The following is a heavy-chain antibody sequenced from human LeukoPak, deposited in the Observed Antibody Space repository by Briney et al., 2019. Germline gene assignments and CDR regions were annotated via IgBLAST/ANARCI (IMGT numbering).Heavy chain of an antibody. V-gene: IGHV3-15*01. CDR2: IKRKTDGGTA. Sequence: GGSLRLSCAASGFTFSNAWMSWVRQAPGKWLEWVGRIKRKTDGGTAEYAAPVKGRFTISRDDSRDTLYLQTNSLETEDTGVYFCTTGSCSGGSCSSLFYWGQGTLVTVSS. J-gene: IGHJ4*02. CDR1: GFTFSNAW. D-gene: IGHD2-15*01. CDR3: TTGSCSGGSCSSLFY.